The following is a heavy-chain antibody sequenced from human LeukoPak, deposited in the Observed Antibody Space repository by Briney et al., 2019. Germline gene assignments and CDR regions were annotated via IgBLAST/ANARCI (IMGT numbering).Heavy chain of an antibody. CDR1: GYTFAGYY. CDR3: ARGGWLRFSYYFDY. D-gene: IGHD5-12*01. V-gene: IGHV1-2*04. CDR2: INPNSGGT. Sequence: GASVKVSCKASGYTFAGYYMYWVRQAPGQVLEWMGWINPNSGGTNYAQKFQGWVTMTRDTSISTAYMELSRLRSDDTAVYYCARGGWLRFSYYFDYWGQGTLVTVSS. J-gene: IGHJ4*02.